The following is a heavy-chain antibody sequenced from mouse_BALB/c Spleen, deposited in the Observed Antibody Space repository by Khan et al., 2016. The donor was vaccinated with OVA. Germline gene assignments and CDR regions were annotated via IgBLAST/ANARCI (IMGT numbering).Heavy chain of an antibody. CDR1: GFTFSSYT. D-gene: IGHD2-1*01. CDR3: TRDGNYAHWYFDV. V-gene: IGHV5-6-4*01. Sequence: EVELVESGGGLVKSGGSLKLSCAASGFTFSSYTMSWVRQTPEKRLEWVATISSGSTYTYYPDSVKGRFTISRDNAKNTLYLQMSSLKSEDTALYYCTRDGNYAHWYFDVWGPGTTVTVSS. CDR2: ISSGSTYT. J-gene: IGHJ1*01.